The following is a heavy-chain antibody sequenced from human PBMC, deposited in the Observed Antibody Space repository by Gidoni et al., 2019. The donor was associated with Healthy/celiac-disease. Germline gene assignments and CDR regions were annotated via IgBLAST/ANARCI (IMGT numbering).Heavy chain of an antibody. J-gene: IGHJ4*02. CDR2: ISGSGGST. V-gene: IGHV3-23*01. D-gene: IGHD4-17*01. CDR1: GFTFSSYA. CDR3: AKAARGTVTKEYDY. Sequence: EVQLFESGGGLVLPGGSLSLSCAASGFTFSSYAMSCVRQAPGKGLEWVSAISGSGGSTYYADSVKGRFTISRDNSKNTLYLQMNSLRAEDTAVYYCAKAARGTVTKEYDYWGQGALVTVSS.